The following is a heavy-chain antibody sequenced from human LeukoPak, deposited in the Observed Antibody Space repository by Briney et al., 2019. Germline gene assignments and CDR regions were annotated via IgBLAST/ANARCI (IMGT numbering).Heavy chain of an antibody. V-gene: IGHV4-39*07. Sequence: SETLSLTCTVSGGSISSSSYYWGWIRQPPGKGLEWIGSIYYSGSTYYNPSLKSRVTISVDTSKNQFSLKLSSVTAADTAVYYCARDSGRDGYNWDFDYWGQGTLVTVSS. CDR1: GGSISSSSYY. D-gene: IGHD5-24*01. CDR2: IYYSGST. CDR3: ARDSGRDGYNWDFDY. J-gene: IGHJ4*02.